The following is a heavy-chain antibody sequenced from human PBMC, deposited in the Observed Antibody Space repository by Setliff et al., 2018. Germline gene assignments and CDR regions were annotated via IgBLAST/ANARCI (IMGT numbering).Heavy chain of an antibody. Sequence: SETLSLTCTVSGGSISSRNYYWGWTRQPPGKGLEWIGSIYYSGSTYYNPSLKSRITISVDTSKNQFSLRLRSLTAADTAVYYCARVLVLGYNWFDPWGQGTLVTVSS. D-gene: IGHD3-10*01. V-gene: IGHV4-39*01. CDR3: ARVLVLGYNWFDP. CDR1: GGSISSRNYY. CDR2: IYYSGST. J-gene: IGHJ5*02.